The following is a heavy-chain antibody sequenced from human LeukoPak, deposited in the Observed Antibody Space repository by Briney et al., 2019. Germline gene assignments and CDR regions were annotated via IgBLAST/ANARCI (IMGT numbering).Heavy chain of an antibody. CDR1: GYTFTGYY. CDR3: ARSETYYDFWEFDH. D-gene: IGHD3-3*01. CDR2: INPNSGGT. J-gene: IGHJ5*02. V-gene: IGHV1-2*02. Sequence: ASVKVSCKASGYTFTGYYMHWVRQAPGQGLEWMGWINPNSGGTNYAQKFQGRVTMTRDTSISTAYMELSRLRSDDTAVYYCARSETYYDFWEFDHWGQGTLVTVSS.